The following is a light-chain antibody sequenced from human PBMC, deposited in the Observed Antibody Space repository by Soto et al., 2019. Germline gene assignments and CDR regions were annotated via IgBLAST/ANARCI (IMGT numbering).Light chain of an antibody. CDR1: KNDIGVYDF. J-gene: IGLJ1*01. Sequence: QSALTQPPSASGSPGQSVTISCTGTKNDIGVYDFVSWYQHHPGKAPRLIIYEVVQRPSGVPDRFSGSKSCNTASLTVSGLQAADEAYYFCKSYAGSNTYVFGSGTKLTVL. CDR2: EVV. CDR3: KSYAGSNTYV. V-gene: IGLV2-8*01.